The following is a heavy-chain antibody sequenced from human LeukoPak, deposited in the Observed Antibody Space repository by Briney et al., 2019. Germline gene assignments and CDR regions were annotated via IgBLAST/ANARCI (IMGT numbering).Heavy chain of an antibody. Sequence: ASVKVSCKASGYTFRSYDINWVRQATGQGLEWMGWMNPNTGNTGYAQKFQGCVTMTRDTSTRTAYMELSRVTSDDTAVYYCARSAGSAFFDYWGQGTLVTVTS. CDR3: ARSAGSAFFDY. J-gene: IGHJ4*02. V-gene: IGHV1-8*01. CDR1: GYTFRSYD. D-gene: IGHD2-15*01. CDR2: MNPNTGNT.